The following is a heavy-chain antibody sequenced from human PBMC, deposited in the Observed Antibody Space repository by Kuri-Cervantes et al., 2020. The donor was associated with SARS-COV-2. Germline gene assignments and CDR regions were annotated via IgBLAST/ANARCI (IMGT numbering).Heavy chain of an antibody. J-gene: IGHJ6*02. V-gene: IGHV3-33*05. CDR2: LSYDVDNG. CDR1: GFPFSTSV. CDR3: ARDRVATITSFYYYYGMDV. D-gene: IGHD5-24*01. Sequence: GESLKISCAASGFPFSTSVMHWVRQAPGKGLEWVALLSYDVDNGFYADSVRGRFTISRDNSKNTLYLQMNSLRAEDTAVYYCARDRVATITSFYYYYGMDVWGQGTTVTVSS.